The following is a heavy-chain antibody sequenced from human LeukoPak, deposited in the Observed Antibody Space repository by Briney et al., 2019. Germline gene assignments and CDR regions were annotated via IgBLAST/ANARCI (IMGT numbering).Heavy chain of an antibody. V-gene: IGHV1-46*01. J-gene: IGHJ3*02. Sequence: GASVKVSCKASGYTFTSYYTHWVRQAPGQGLEWMGIINPSGGSTSYAQKFQGRVTMTRDTSTSTVYMELSSLRSEDTAVYYCARELGLVIPDDAFDIWGQGTMVTVSS. CDR2: INPSGGST. CDR3: ARELGLVIPDDAFDI. CDR1: GYTFTSYY. D-gene: IGHD3-9*01.